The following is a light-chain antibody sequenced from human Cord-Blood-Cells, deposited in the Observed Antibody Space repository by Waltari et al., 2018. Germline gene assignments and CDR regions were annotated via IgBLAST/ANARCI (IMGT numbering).Light chain of an antibody. V-gene: IGLV2-14*01. Sequence: QSALTQPASVSGSPGQSITISCTGTSSDVGGYKYVSWYQPHPGKAPKLMIYEVSNRPSGVSNRFSGSKSGNTASLTISGLQAEDEADYYCSSYTSSSTLVFGGGTKLTVL. CDR3: SSYTSSSTLV. J-gene: IGLJ2*01. CDR2: EVS. CDR1: SSDVGGYKY.